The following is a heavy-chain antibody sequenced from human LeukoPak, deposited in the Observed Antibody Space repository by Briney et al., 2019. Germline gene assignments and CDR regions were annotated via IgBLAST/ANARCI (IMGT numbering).Heavy chain of an antibody. CDR1: GGSFSGYY. CDR3: ARAPHIGSGWYVWFDP. CDR2: INHSGST. J-gene: IGHJ5*02. V-gene: IGHV4-34*01. Sequence: PSETLSLTCAVYGGSFSGYYWSWIRQPPGKGLEWIGEINHSGSTNYNPALKSRVTISLDTSKNQFSLKLSSVTAADTAVYYCARAPHIGSGWYVWFDPWGQGTLVTVSS. D-gene: IGHD6-19*01.